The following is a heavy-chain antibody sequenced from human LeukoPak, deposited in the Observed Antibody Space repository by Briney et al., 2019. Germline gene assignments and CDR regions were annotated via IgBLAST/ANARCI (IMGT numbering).Heavy chain of an antibody. CDR2: IYYSGST. V-gene: IGHV4-59*01. Sequence: SETLSLTCTVSGGSMSSYYWSWIRQPPVKGLEWIGYIYYSGSTNYNPSLKSRVTISVDTSKNQFSLKLSSVTAADTAVYYCARVSSSSWYYYYYYMDVWGKGTTVTVSS. CDR1: GGSMSSYY. CDR3: ARVSSSSWYYYYYYMDV. J-gene: IGHJ6*03. D-gene: IGHD6-13*01.